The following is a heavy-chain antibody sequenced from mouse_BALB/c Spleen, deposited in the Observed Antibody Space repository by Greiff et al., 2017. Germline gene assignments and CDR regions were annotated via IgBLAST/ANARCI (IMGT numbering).Heavy chain of an antibody. CDR1: GYSFTGYN. CDR2: IDPYYGGT. V-gene: IGHV1-39*01. Sequence: EVKLMESGPELEKPGASVKISCKASGYSFTGYNMNWVKQSNGKSLEWIGNIDPYYGGTSYNQKFKGKATLTVDKSSSTAYMQLKSLTSEDSAVYYCARWYDEAYAMDYWGQGTSVTVSS. CDR3: ARWYDEAYAMDY. D-gene: IGHD2-14*01. J-gene: IGHJ4*01.